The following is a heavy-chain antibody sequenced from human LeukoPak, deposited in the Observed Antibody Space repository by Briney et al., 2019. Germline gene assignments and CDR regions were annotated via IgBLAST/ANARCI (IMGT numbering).Heavy chain of an antibody. CDR3: ASVSSGVGHFDY. CDR1: GGSISSSSYY. V-gene: IGHV4-39*01. D-gene: IGHD6-19*01. CDR2: IYYSGST. Sequence: SETLSLTCTASGGSISSSSYYWGWIRQPPGKGLEWIGSIYYSGSTYYNPSLKSRVTISVDTSKNQFSLKLSSVTAADTAVYYCASVSSGVGHFDYWGQGTLVTVSS. J-gene: IGHJ4*02.